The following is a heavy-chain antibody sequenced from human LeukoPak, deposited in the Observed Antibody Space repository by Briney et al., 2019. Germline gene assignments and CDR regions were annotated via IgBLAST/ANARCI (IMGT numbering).Heavy chain of an antibody. J-gene: IGHJ4*02. Sequence: SETLSLTCAVYGGSFSGYYWSWIRQHPGKGLEWIGYIYYSGSTYYNPSLKSRVTISVDTSKNQFSLKLSSVTAADTAVYYCARVETYYYDSSGYYYSRNFDYWGQGTLVTVSS. CDR3: ARVETYYYDSSGYYYSRNFDY. D-gene: IGHD3-22*01. CDR1: GGSFSGYY. CDR2: IYYSGST. V-gene: IGHV4-31*11.